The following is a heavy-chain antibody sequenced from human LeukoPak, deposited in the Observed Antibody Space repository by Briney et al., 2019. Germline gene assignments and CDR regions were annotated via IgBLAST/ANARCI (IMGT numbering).Heavy chain of an antibody. D-gene: IGHD1-1*01. CDR1: GYTFTGYY. V-gene: IGHV1-2*02. CDR3: AREGGDYITSWNDY. J-gene: IGHJ4*02. Sequence: ASVKVSCKASGYTFTGYYMHWVRQAPGQGLEWMGWINPNSGGTNYAQKFQGRVTMTRDTSISTAYMELSSLRSDDAAVYYCAREGGDYITSWNDYWGQGTLVTVSS. CDR2: INPNSGGT.